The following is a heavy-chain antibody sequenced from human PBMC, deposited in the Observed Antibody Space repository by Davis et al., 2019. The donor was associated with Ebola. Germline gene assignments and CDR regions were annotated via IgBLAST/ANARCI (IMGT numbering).Heavy chain of an antibody. V-gene: IGHV1-69*02. CDR1: GGTFSSYT. CDR2: IIPILGIA. D-gene: IGHD3-10*01. CDR3: ARGSRTIRYYYYGMDV. J-gene: IGHJ6*04. Sequence: SVKVSCKASGGTFSSYTISWVRQAPGQGLEWMGRIIPILGIANYAQKFQGRVTITADKSTSTAYMELSSLRSEDTAVYYCARGSRTIRYYYYGMDVWGKGTTVTVSS.